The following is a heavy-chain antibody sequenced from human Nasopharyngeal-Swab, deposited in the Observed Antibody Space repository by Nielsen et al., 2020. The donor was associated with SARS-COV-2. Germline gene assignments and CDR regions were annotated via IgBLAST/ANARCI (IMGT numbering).Heavy chain of an antibody. J-gene: IGHJ4*02. CDR1: GYTFSDYA. V-gene: IGHV7-4-1*02. CDR2: INTNTGNP. CDR3: TRSGRGATWFYY. Sequence: ASVKVSCKASGYTFSDYAINWVRQAPGQGFAWMGWINTNTGNPTYARGFTGRFVFSLDNSVNTAFLQITGLEAGDTATYYCTRSGRGATWFYYWGQGTLVTVSP. D-gene: IGHD3-10*01.